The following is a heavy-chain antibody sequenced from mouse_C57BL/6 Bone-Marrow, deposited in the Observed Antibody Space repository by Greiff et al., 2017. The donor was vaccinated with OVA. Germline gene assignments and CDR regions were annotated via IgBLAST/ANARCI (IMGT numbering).Heavy chain of an antibody. J-gene: IGHJ2*01. CDR2: IDPENGDT. Sequence: EVQLQQSGAELVRPGASVKLSCTASGFNIKDDYMHWVKQRPEQGLEWIGWIDPENGDTEYASKFQGKATITADTSSNTAYLQLSSLTPEDTAVYYCTPSNWGDYWGQGTTLTVSS. CDR1: GFNIKDDY. CDR3: TPSNWGDY. D-gene: IGHD4-1*01. V-gene: IGHV14-4*01.